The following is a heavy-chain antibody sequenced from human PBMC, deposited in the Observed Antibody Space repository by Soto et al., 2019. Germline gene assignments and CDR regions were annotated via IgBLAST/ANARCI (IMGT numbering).Heavy chain of an antibody. D-gene: IGHD3-22*01. J-gene: IGHJ4*02. V-gene: IGHV4-31*03. CDR3: ARRDRITMIDSPFRY. CDR2: IYYSGST. CDR1: GGSISSGGYY. Sequence: PSETLSLTCTVSGGSISSGGYYWRWIRQHPGKGLEWIGYIYYSGSTYYNPSLKSRVTISVDTSKNQFSLKLSSVTAADTAVYYCARRDRITMIDSPFRYWGQGTLVTVSS.